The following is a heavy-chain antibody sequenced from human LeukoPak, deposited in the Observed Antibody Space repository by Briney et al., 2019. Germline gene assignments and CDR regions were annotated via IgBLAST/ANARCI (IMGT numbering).Heavy chain of an antibody. V-gene: IGHV3-23*01. Sequence: GGSLRLSCAASGFTFSNSAMSWVRQAPGKGLEWVSTISGSGGSTYYADSVKGRFTLSRDISKSTLYLQINSLRAEDTAVYYCAKSGYNRFDYWGQGTLVTVSS. CDR3: AKSGYNRFDY. CDR2: ISGSGGST. D-gene: IGHD5-24*01. J-gene: IGHJ4*02. CDR1: GFTFSNSA.